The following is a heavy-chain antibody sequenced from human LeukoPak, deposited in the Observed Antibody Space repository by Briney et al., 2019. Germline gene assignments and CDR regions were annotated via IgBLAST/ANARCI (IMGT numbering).Heavy chain of an antibody. D-gene: IGHD5-18*01. J-gene: IGHJ4*02. V-gene: IGHV3-13*01. CDR3: ARGSYSYGREYYFGY. Sequence: PGGSLRLSCAASGFTFSSYDMHWVRQATGKGLEWVSAIGTAGDTYYPGSVKGRFTISRENAKNSLYLQMNSLRAGDTAVYYCARGSYSYGREYYFGYWGQGTLVTVSS. CDR2: IGTAGDT. CDR1: GFTFSSYD.